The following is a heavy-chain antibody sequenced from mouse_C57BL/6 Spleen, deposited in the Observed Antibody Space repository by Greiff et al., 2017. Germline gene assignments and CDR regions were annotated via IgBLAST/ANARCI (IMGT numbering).Heavy chain of an antibody. Sequence: EVQVVESGGGLVKPGGSLKLSCAASGFTFSDYGMHWVRQAPEKGLEWVAYISSGSSTIYYADTVKGRFTISRDNAKDTLFLQMTSLRSEDTAMYYCARPDGYYVMDYWGQGTSVTVSS. V-gene: IGHV5-17*01. CDR2: ISSGSSTI. CDR1: GFTFSDYG. D-gene: IGHD2-3*01. CDR3: ARPDGYYVMDY. J-gene: IGHJ4*01.